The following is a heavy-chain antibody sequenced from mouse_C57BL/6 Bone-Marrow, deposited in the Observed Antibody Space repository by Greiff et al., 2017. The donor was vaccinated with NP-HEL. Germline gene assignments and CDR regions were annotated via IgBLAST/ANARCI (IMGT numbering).Heavy chain of an antibody. V-gene: IGHV1-19*01. Sequence: EVQLQQSGPVLVKPGASVKMSCKASGYTFTDYYMNWVKQSHGKSLEWIGVINPYNGGTSYNQKFKGKATLTVDKSSSTAYMQLNSLTSEDSAVYYCASEDGGYFDYWGQGTTLTVSS. CDR1: GYTFTDYY. CDR2: INPYNGGT. CDR3: ASEDGGYFDY. J-gene: IGHJ2*01.